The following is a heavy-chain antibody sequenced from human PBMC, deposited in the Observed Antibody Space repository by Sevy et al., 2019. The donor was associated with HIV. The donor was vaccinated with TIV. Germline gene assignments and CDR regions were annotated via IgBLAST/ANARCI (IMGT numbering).Heavy chain of an antibody. CDR3: AKGAAVGEDYFDY. Sequence: GGSLRLSCAASGFTFSRYWMNWVRQAPGKGLEWVAKIKQDRSEKYYVDSVKGRFTISRDNAKNSLYLQMNSLRAEDTAVYYCAKGAAVGEDYFDYWGQGTLVTVSS. CDR2: IKQDRSEK. J-gene: IGHJ4*02. CDR1: GFTFSRYW. V-gene: IGHV3-7*01. D-gene: IGHD6-19*01.